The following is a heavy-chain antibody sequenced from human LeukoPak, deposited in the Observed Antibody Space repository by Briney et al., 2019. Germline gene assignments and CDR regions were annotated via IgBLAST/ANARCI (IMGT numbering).Heavy chain of an antibody. CDR1: GFTFSSYA. V-gene: IGHV3-23*01. Sequence: PGGSLRLSGAASGFTFSSYAMSWVRQAPGKGLEWVSAISGSGGSTYYADSVKGRFTISRDNPKNTLYLQMNSLRAEDTAVYYCAKGRITMVRGVILGYGMDVWGKGTTVTVSS. CDR2: ISGSGGST. D-gene: IGHD3-10*01. J-gene: IGHJ6*04. CDR3: AKGRITMVRGVILGYGMDV.